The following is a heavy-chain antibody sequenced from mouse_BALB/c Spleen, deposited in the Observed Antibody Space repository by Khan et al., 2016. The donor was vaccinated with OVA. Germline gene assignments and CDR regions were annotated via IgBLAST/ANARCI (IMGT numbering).Heavy chain of an antibody. D-gene: IGHD2-2*01. V-gene: IGHV5-9*03. CDR3: ARSNYGSFAY. CDR2: ISSGGDNT. J-gene: IGHJ3*01. Sequence: EVELVESGGGLVKPGGSLKLFCAASGFTFSSFTMSWVRQTPEKRLEWVATISSGGDNTYYPDSVKGRFTISRDNAKNNLYLQMSSLRSEETALDYCARSNYGSFAYWGQGTLVTVSA. CDR1: GFTFSSFT.